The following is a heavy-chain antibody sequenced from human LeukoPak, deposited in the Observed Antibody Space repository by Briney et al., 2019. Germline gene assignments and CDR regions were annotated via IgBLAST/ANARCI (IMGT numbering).Heavy chain of an antibody. D-gene: IGHD3-22*01. J-gene: IGHJ6*03. CDR1: GYSFTSYW. Sequence: KPGESLKISCKGSGYSFTSYWIGWVRQMPGKGLEWMGIIYPGDSDTRYSPSFQGQVTISADKSISTAYLQWRSLKASDTAMYYCARGDYDSSGYYQPLHYYYYMDVWGKGTTVTVSS. CDR3: ARGDYDSSGYYQPLHYYYYMDV. V-gene: IGHV5-51*03. CDR2: IYPGDSDT.